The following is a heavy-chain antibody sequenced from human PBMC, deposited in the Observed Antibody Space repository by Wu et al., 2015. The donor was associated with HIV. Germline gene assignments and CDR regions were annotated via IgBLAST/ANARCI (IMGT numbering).Heavy chain of an antibody. J-gene: IGHJ2*01. CDR2: ISGDTGAT. D-gene: IGHD3-16*01. Sequence: QVQLVQSGAEVKKPGASVKVPCKASGYTFTSYDINWVRQATGQGLEWMGWISGDTGATRYAQKFQARVTLTRDTSIATTYMELRGLESDDTAVYYCARYVGYCYFDFWGGGTLVTVSS. CDR1: GYTFTSYD. V-gene: IGHV1-2*02. CDR3: ARYVGYCYFDF.